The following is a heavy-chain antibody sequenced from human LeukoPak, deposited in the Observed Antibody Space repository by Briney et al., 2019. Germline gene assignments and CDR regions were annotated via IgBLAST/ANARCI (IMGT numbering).Heavy chain of an antibody. CDR2: IYHSGST. CDR3: ARHPRYCSSTSCQTLFDY. V-gene: IGHV4-38-2*01. J-gene: IGHJ4*02. CDR1: GYSISSGYY. D-gene: IGHD2-2*01. Sequence: SETLSLTCAVSGYSISSGYYWGWIRPPPGKGLEWIGIIYHSGSTYYNPSLKSRVTISVDTSKNQFSLKLSSVTAADTAVYYCARHPRYCSSTSCQTLFDYWGQGTLVTVSS.